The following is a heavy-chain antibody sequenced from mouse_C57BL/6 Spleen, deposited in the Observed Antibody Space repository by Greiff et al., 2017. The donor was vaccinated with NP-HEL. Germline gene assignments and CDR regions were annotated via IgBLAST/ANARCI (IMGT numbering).Heavy chain of an antibody. V-gene: IGHV1-66*01. CDR2: IYPGRGNT. Sequence: QVQLQQSGPELVKPGASVKISCKASGYSFTSYYIHWVKQRPGQGLAWIGWIYPGRGNTKYNEKFKGKATLTADTSSSTAYMQLSSLTSEDSAVYYCARDGRVPNYFDYWGQGTTLTVSS. D-gene: IGHD1-1*01. CDR3: ARDGRVPNYFDY. J-gene: IGHJ2*01. CDR1: GYSFTSYY.